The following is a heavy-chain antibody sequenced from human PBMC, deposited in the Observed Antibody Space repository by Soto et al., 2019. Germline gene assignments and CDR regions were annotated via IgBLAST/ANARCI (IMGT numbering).Heavy chain of an antibody. D-gene: IGHD1-1*01. CDR3: ARDWNVVHYYYGMDV. Sequence: QVQLVQSGAEVKKPGSSVKVSCKASGGTFSSYTISWVRQAPGQGLEWMGRIIPILGIANYAQKFQGRVTITADKSTSTAYMELSSLRSEDSAVYYCARDWNVVHYYYGMDVWGQGTTVTVSS. CDR2: IIPILGIA. V-gene: IGHV1-69*08. J-gene: IGHJ6*02. CDR1: GGTFSSYT.